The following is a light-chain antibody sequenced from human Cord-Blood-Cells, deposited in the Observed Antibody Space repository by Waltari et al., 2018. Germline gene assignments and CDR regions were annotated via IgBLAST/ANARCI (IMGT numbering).Light chain of an antibody. CDR3: RQSYSTPFT. CDR2: AAS. CDR1: QRISSY. Sequence: DLQMTLSPSSLSASVGDRDTITCRASQRISSYLNWYQQKPGKAPKLLIYAASSLQSGVPSRFSGSGSGTDFTLTISSLQPEDFATYYCRQSYSTPFTFGPGTKVDIK. V-gene: IGKV1-39*01. J-gene: IGKJ3*01.